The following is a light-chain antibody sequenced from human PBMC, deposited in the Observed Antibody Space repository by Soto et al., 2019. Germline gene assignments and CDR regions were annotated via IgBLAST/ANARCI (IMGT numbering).Light chain of an antibody. CDR3: SSYTSTNTLV. J-gene: IGLJ2*01. V-gene: IGLV2-14*03. CDR2: DVS. CDR1: SSDVGGYNY. Sequence: QSVLTQPASVSGSPGQSITISCTGTSSDVGGYNYVSWYQQHPDKAPQLMIFDVSNRPSGISDRFSGSKSGNTASLTISGLQDEDEADYCCSSYTSTNTLVFGGGTKLTVL.